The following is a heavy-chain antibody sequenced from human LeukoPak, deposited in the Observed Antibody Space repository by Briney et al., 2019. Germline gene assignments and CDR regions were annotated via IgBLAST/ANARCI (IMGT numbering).Heavy chain of an antibody. Sequence: PSETLSLTCAVYGGSFRGYYWSWIRQPPGKGLEWIGYIYYTGSTYYNPSLKSRVTLSVDTSKNQFSLKLSSVTAADTAVYYCARGVYDWDYWGQGTLVTVSS. CDR2: IYYTGST. CDR3: ARGVYDWDY. J-gene: IGHJ4*02. V-gene: IGHV4-34*09. CDR1: GGSFRGYY. D-gene: IGHD3-9*01.